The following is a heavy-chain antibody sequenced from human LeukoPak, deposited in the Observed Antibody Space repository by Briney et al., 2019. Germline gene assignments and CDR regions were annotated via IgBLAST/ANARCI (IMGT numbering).Heavy chain of an antibody. D-gene: IGHD1-1*01. CDR3: ARALTDYSQLPSDAFEI. CDR2: INTNTGNP. V-gene: IGHV7-4-1*02. Sequence: ASVKVSCKASGYTFTSYAMNWVRQAPGQGLEWMGWINTNTGNPTYAQGFTGRFVFSLDTSVSTAYLQISSLKAEDTAVYYCARALTDYSQLPSDAFEIWGQGTMVTVSS. J-gene: IGHJ3*02. CDR1: GYTFTSYA.